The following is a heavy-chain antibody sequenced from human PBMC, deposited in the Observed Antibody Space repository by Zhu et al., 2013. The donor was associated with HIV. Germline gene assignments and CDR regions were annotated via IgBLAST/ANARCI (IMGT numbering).Heavy chain of an antibody. J-gene: IGHJ6*03. CDR1: GYTFTGYY. Sequence: QVQLVQSGAEVKKPGASVKVSCKASGYTFTGYYMHWVRQAPGKGIEWMGWINPKNGGTKMAQTFQGRLIMTRDTSVNTVYMELRSLTSDDTAVYYCARDPSTRYYTDVWGKGTTVIVSS. V-gene: IGHV1-2*02. CDR2: INPKNGGT. CDR3: ARDPSTRYYTDV. D-gene: IGHD3-9*01.